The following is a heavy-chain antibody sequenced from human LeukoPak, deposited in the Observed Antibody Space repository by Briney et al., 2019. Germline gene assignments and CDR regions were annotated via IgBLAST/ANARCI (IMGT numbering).Heavy chain of an antibody. V-gene: IGHV3-30*02. Sequence: PGGSLRLSCAASGFTFSSYGMHWVRQAPGKGLEWVAFIRYDGSNKYYADSVKGRFTISRDNSKNTLYLQMNSLRAEDTAVYYCAKAAYSSGWTRDGNWFDPWGQGTLVTVSS. CDR2: IRYDGSNK. CDR3: AKAAYSSGWTRDGNWFDP. J-gene: IGHJ5*02. CDR1: GFTFSSYG. D-gene: IGHD6-19*01.